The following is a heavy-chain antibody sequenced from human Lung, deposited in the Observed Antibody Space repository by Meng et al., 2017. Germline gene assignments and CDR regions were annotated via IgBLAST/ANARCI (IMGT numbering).Heavy chain of an antibody. Sequence: VHLLQSGAEVKKPGASVKVSCKASGYTFTNYAMHWVRQAPGQGLEWMGWINAGSENTEYSQKFQGRVTLTRDTSATTAYMELRSLKSEDTAIYYCARDIVVTFGELTTLDSWGQGTLVTVSS. V-gene: IGHV1-3*01. CDR1: GYTFTNYA. CDR2: INAGSENT. D-gene: IGHD2-21*01. CDR3: ARDIVVTFGELTTLDS. J-gene: IGHJ4*02.